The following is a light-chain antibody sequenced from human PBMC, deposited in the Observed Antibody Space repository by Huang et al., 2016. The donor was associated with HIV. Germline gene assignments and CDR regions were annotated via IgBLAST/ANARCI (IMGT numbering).Light chain of an antibody. Sequence: DIQMTQSPSTLSASVGDRVTITCRASQSVSNWLAWYQQKPGKAPNILIYEASSLQGGVPARFSGSGSGTECTLTISSRQPDNFASYYCQQYNSYPYTFGQGTKLEIK. CDR3: QQYNSYPYT. J-gene: IGKJ2*01. CDR2: EAS. CDR1: QSVSNW. V-gene: IGKV1-5*03.